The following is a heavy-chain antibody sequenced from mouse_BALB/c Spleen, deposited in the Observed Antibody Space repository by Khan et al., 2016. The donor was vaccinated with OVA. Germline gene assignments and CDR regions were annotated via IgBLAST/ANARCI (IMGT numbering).Heavy chain of an antibody. CDR2: ISGGGTYT. CDR1: GFTFSTYG. CDR3: TRLAYYYNSEGFAY. Sequence: EVELVESGGDLVKPGGSLKLSCAASGFTFSTYGMSWVRQTPDKRLDWVAAISGGGTYTYYPDSVKGRFTISRDNAKNTLYLQMSSLKSEDTAIYYCTRLAYYYNSEGFAYWGQGTLVTVSA. D-gene: IGHD1-1*01. J-gene: IGHJ3*01. V-gene: IGHV5-6*01.